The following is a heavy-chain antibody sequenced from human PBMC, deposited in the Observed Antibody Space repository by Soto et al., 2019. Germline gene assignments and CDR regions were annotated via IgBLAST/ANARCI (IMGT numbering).Heavy chain of an antibody. D-gene: IGHD2-2*01. CDR3: ARDSYAMSSFALDV. V-gene: IGHV4-30-2*06. J-gene: IGHJ6*02. CDR2: VYRTGAT. Sequence: QLQLQESGSGLVETAQTLSLTCIVSGDSISSGGFPWTWIRQSTGQGLEWIGYVYRTGATSYNPSLESRASISVDTSRNQFPLKLMSVTPADSAVYFCARDSYAMSSFALDVWGRGTAVTVSS. CDR1: GDSISSGGFP.